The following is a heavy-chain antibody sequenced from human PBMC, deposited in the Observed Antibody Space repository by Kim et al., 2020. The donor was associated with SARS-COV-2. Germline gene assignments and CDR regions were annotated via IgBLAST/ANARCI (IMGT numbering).Heavy chain of an antibody. J-gene: IGHJ2*01. CDR1: GYTFTGYY. V-gene: IGHV1-2*02. CDR2: INPNSGGT. CDR3: ARELQWLVRLRDWYFDL. Sequence: ASVKVSCKASGYTFTGYYMHWVRQAPGQGLEWMGWINPNSGGTNYAQKFQGRVTMTRDTSISTAYMELSRLRSDDTAVYYCARELQWLVRLRDWYFDLWGRGTLVTVSS. D-gene: IGHD6-19*01.